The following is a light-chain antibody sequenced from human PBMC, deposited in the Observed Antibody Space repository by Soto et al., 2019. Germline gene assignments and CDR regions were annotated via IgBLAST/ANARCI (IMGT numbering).Light chain of an antibody. CDR3: QHYGNTPPEYT. V-gene: IGKV3-20*01. Sequence: EIVLTQSPGTLSLSPGERATLSCRASQSVSSSFLAWYQHRPGQAPRLLIFGASYRATGIPDRFSGTGSGTDFTLTISKLEPEDDEVYYCQHYGNTPPEYTFGQGTKV. CDR1: QSVSSSF. CDR2: GAS. J-gene: IGKJ1*01.